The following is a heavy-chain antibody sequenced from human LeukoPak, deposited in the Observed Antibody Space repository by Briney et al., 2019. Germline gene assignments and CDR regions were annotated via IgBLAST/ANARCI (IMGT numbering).Heavy chain of an antibody. V-gene: IGHV4-4*07. J-gene: IGHJ4*02. CDR3: ARDPRSYSYGALYYFDY. CDR2: ISTSGST. D-gene: IGHD5-18*01. Sequence: SETLSLTCTVSGGSISSYYWSWIRQPAGKGLEWIGRISTSGSTNYNPSLKSRVTISVDRSKNQFSLKLSSVTAADTAVYYCARDPRSYSYGALYYFDYWGQGTLVTVSS. CDR1: GGSISSYY.